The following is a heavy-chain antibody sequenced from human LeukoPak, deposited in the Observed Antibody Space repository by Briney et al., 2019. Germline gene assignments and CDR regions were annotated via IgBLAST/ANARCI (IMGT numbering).Heavy chain of an antibody. Sequence: SETLSLTCTVSGGSISSYYWSWIRQPPGKGLEWIGYIYYSGSTNYNPSLKSRVTISVDTSKNQLSLKLSSVTAADTAVYYCAAHLWFGELFSWFDPWGQGTLVTVSS. D-gene: IGHD3-10*01. CDR3: AAHLWFGELFSWFDP. V-gene: IGHV4-59*01. CDR1: GGSISSYY. J-gene: IGHJ5*02. CDR2: IYYSGST.